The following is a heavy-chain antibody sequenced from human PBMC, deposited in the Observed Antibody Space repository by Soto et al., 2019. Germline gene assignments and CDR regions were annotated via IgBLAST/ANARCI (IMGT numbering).Heavy chain of an antibody. D-gene: IGHD1-26*01. V-gene: IGHV1-69*08. J-gene: IGHJ4*02. CDR1: GGTFSSYT. CDR3: PRDDGRMIA. CDR2: IIPILGIA. Sequence: QVQLVQSGAEVKKPGSSVKVSCKASGGTFSSYTISWVRQAPGQGLEWMGRIIPILGIANYAQKYQGSATIPADKPTSTPYMELSSLRSEDTAVYYCPRDDGRMIAWGQGTLVTASS.